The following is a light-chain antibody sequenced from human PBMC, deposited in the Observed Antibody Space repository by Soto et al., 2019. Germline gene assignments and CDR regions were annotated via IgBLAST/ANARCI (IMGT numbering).Light chain of an antibody. J-gene: IGKJ1*01. CDR2: LGS. V-gene: IGKV2-28*01. Sequence: DIVMTQSPRSLPVTPGEPASISCRSSHSLLHSNGYNYLDWYLQKPGQSPQLLIYLGSNRASGVPDRFSGSGSGTDFTLKISRVEAEDVGVYYCMQALQTRTFGQGTKVDIK. CDR3: MQALQTRT. CDR1: HSLLHSNGYNY.